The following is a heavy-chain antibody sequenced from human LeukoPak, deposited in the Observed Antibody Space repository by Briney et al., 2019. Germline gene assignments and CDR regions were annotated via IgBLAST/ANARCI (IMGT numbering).Heavy chain of an antibody. CDR2: IYYSGST. CDR3: ARHRTVTTDYFDY. V-gene: IGHV4-59*05. Sequence: PSETLSLTCTVSGGSISSYYWSWIRQPPGKGLEWIGSIYYSGSTYCNPSLKSRVTISVDTSKNQFSLKLSSVTAADTAVYYCARHRTVTTDYFDYWGQGTLVTVSS. CDR1: GGSISSYY. D-gene: IGHD4-17*01. J-gene: IGHJ4*02.